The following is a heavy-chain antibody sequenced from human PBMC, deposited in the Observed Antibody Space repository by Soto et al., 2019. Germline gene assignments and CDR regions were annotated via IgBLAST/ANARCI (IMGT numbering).Heavy chain of an antibody. Sequence: GGSLRLSCAASGFTVSTYHMSWVRQAPGKGLEWVSVIYSAGSADFADSVKVRFTISRDNSKNTLYLQMNSLRAEDTAVYYCAREVRGGGATNLDYWGQGTLVTVSS. CDR3: AREVRGGGATNLDY. CDR2: IYSAGSA. CDR1: GFTVSTYH. V-gene: IGHV3-66*01. D-gene: IGHD1-26*01. J-gene: IGHJ4*02.